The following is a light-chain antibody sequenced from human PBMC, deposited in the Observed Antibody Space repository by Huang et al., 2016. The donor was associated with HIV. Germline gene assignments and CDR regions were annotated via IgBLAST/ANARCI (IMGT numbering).Light chain of an antibody. CDR1: QSLVSSDGNTY. CDR3: MQGTHWPPT. CDR2: NVS. Sequence: DVVMTQSPLSLPVTLGQPASISCRSSQSLVSSDGNTYLNWFQQRPGQSPRLLLYNVSHRGSGVPDRFSGSESGTDFTLKITRVEAEDVGVYYCMQGTHWPPTFGQGTKLEI. J-gene: IGKJ2*01. V-gene: IGKV2-30*01.